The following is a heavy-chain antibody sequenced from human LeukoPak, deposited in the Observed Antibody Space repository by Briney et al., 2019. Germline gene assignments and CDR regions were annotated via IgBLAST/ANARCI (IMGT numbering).Heavy chain of an antibody. CDR2: IIPIFGTA. V-gene: IGHV1-69*13. CDR3: ARFREQVDILTAYYFYYYYGMDV. Sequence: ASVKVSCKASGGTFSSYAISWVRQAPGQGLEWMGGIIPIFGTANYAQKFQGRVTITADESTSTAYMELSSLRSEDTAVYYCARFREQVDILTAYYFYYYYGMDVWGQGTTVTVSS. D-gene: IGHD3-9*01. CDR1: GGTFSSYA. J-gene: IGHJ6*02.